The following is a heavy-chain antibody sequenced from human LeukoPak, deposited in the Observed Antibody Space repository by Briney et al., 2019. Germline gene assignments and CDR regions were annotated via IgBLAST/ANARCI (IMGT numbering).Heavy chain of an antibody. CDR3: AAESGTYSGTCFDY. J-gene: IGHJ4*02. CDR1: GFTFSNYN. Sequence: GGSLRLSCAASGFTFSNYNMNWVRQAPGKGLEWVSYISSSGNTIYYADSVKGRFTISRDNAKNSLYLQMNSLRAEDTAVYYCAAESGTYSGTCFDYWGQGTLVTVSS. CDR2: ISSSGNTI. V-gene: IGHV3-48*01. D-gene: IGHD1-26*01.